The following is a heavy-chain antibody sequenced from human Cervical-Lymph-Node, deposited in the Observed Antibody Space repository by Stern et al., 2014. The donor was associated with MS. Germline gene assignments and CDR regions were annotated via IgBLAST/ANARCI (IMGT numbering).Heavy chain of an antibody. CDR2: IYYSGST. Sequence: QVQLQESGPGLVKPSETLSLTCTVSGGSISSSSYYWGWIRQPPGKGLEWIGSIYYSGSTYYNPSLKSRVTISVDTSKNTLSLKRSSVTAADTAVYYCARWAYSSGWYNWFDPWGQGTLVTVSS. CDR3: ARWAYSSGWYNWFDP. D-gene: IGHD3-22*01. J-gene: IGHJ5*02. V-gene: IGHV4-39*01. CDR1: GGSISSSSYY.